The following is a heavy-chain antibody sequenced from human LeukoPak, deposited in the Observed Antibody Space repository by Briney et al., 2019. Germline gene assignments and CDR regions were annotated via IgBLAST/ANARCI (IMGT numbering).Heavy chain of an antibody. CDR2: INHSGST. D-gene: IGHD4-17*01. CDR3: ARDDYGDYHADAFDI. CDR1: RGSFSGYY. J-gene: IGHJ3*02. V-gene: IGHV4-34*01. Sequence: SETLSLTCAVYRGSFSGYYWSWIRQPPGKGLEWIGEINHSGSTNYNPSLKSRVTISVDTSKNQFSLKLSSVTAADTAVYYCARDDYGDYHADAFDIWGQGTMVTVSS.